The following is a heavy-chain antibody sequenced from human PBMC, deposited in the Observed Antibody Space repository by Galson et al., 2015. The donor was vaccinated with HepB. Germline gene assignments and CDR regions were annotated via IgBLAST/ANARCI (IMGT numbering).Heavy chain of an antibody. D-gene: IGHD3-22*01. CDR3: ARVRYDSSGFWYLDL. J-gene: IGHJ2*01. CDR2: INPSGGST. CDR1: GYTFTSYY. Sequence: SVTVSCKASGYTFTSYYMHWVRQAPGQGLEWMGIINPSGGSTSYAQKFQGRVTMTRDTSTSTVYMELSSLRSEDTAVYYCARVRYDSSGFWYLDLWGRGTLVTVSS. V-gene: IGHV1-46*03.